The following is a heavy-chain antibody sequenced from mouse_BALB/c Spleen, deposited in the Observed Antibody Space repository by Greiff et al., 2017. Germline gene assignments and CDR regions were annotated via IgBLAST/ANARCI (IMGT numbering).Heavy chain of an antibody. CDR1: GYTFTDYN. CDR3: ARRIYYDYDHAMDY. CDR2: INPNNGGT. V-gene: IGHV1-18*01. J-gene: IGHJ4*01. Sequence: EVQLQESGPELVKPGASVKIPCKASGYTFTDYNMDWVKQSHGKSLEWIGDINPNNGGTIYNQKFKGKATLTVDKSSSTAYMELRSLTSEDTAVYYCARRIYYDYDHAMDYWGQGTSVTVSS. D-gene: IGHD2-4*01.